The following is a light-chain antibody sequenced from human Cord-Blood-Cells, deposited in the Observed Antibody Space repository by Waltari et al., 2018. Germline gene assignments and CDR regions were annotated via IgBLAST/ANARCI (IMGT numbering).Light chain of an antibody. CDR2: AAC. J-gene: IGKJ4*01. CDR3: QQSYSTPLT. CDR1: QRISSY. V-gene: IGKV1-39*01. Sequence: DIQMTQSPSSLSAAVGDRVTITCRASQRISSYLNWYQQKPGKAPKLLIYAACSLQSGVPSRFSGSGSGTDFALTISSLQPEDFATYYSQQSYSTPLTFGGGTKVEIK.